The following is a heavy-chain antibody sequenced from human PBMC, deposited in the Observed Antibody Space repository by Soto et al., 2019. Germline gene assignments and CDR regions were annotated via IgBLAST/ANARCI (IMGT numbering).Heavy chain of an antibody. V-gene: IGHV3-7*03. CDR1: GFTFSIYW. Sequence: PGGSLRLSCAASGFTFSIYWMSWVRQAPGKGLEWVANIKQDGSEKYYVDSVKGRFTISRDNAKNSLYLQMNSLRAEDTAVYYCARDTFPSYYYYGMDVWGQVTTVTVSS. CDR2: IKQDGSEK. J-gene: IGHJ6*02. CDR3: ARDTFPSYYYYGMDV.